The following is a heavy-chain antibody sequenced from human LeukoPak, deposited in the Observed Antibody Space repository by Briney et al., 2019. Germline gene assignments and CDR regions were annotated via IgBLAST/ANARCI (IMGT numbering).Heavy chain of an antibody. Sequence: GGSLRLSCAASGFTFSSYSMNWVRQAPGKGLEWVSSISSSSSYIYYADAVKGRFTISRDNAKNSLYLQMNSLRAEETAVYYCARDLIGGPAFDIWVQGTMVTVSS. D-gene: IGHD3-16*01. CDR2: ISSSSSYI. CDR1: GFTFSSYS. CDR3: ARDLIGGPAFDI. V-gene: IGHV3-21*01. J-gene: IGHJ3*02.